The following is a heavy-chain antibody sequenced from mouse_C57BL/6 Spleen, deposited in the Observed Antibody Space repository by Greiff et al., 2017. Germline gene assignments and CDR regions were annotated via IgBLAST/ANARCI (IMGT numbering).Heavy chain of an antibody. J-gene: IGHJ2*01. CDR3: ARYPGSSGYLYFDY. CDR2: IRNKDNGYTT. CDR1: GFTFTDYY. D-gene: IGHD3-2*02. Sequence: EVQVVESGGGLVQPGGSLSLSCAASGFTFTDYYMSWVRQPPGKALEWLGFIRNKDNGYTTEYSASVKGRFTISRDNSQSILYLQMNALRAEDSATYYCARYPGSSGYLYFDYWGQGTTLTVSS. V-gene: IGHV7-3*01.